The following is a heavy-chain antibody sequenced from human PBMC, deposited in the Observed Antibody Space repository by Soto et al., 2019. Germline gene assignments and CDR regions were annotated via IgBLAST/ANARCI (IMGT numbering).Heavy chain of an antibody. J-gene: IGHJ1*01. V-gene: IGHV3-23*01. D-gene: IGHD3-3*01. CDR2: ISGSGGST. CDR3: AKRSYDFWSGYEYFQH. Sequence: GGSLRLSCAASGFTFSSYAMSWVRQAPGKGLEWVSAISGSGGSTYYADSVKGRFTISRDNSKNTLYLQMNSLRAEDTAVYYCAKRSYDFWSGYEYFQHWGQGTLVTVSS. CDR1: GFTFSSYA.